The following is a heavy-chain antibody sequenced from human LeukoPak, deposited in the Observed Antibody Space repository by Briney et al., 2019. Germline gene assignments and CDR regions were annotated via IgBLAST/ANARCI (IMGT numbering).Heavy chain of an antibody. D-gene: IGHD1-14*01. CDR1: GFTFSSYS. CDR2: ISASGTI. Sequence: QTGGSLRLSCSASGFTFSSYSMSWVRRAPGKGLKWVSYISASGTIYYADSVKGRFTIPRDNAENSLYLQMNSLRAEDTAVYYCARVYRPFDCWGQGTLVTVSS. J-gene: IGHJ4*02. V-gene: IGHV3-48*01. CDR3: ARVYRPFDC.